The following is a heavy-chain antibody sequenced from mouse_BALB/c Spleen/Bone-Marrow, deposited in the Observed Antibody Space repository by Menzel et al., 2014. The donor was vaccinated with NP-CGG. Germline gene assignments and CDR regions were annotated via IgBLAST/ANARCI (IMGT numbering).Heavy chain of an antibody. D-gene: IGHD4-1*01. CDR1: GYTFTDYE. J-gene: IGHJ4*01. V-gene: IGHV1-15*01. CDR3: TRHWDYAMDY. CDR2: IDPETGGT. Sequence: QVQLQQFGAELVRPGASVTLSCKASGYTFTDYEMHWVKQTPVHGLEWIGAIDPETGGTAYNQKFKGKATLTADKSSSTAYMELRSLTSEDSAVYYCTRHWDYAMDYWGQGTSVTVSS.